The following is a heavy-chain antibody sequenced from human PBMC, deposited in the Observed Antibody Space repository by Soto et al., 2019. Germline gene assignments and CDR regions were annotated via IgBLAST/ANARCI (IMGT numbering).Heavy chain of an antibody. CDR3: ARFSQGRPEGMDV. CDR2: IYSGGST. Sequence: ESGGGFIQPGGSLRLSCVVSGLTVSRNYMTWVRQAPGKGLECVSVIYSGGSTYSADSVKGRFTISRDNSKNTVYLLMNSLRVEDTAVYYCARFSQGRPEGMDVLGQGTTVTVS. CDR1: GLTVSRNY. V-gene: IGHV3-53*01. J-gene: IGHJ6*02. D-gene: IGHD6-25*01.